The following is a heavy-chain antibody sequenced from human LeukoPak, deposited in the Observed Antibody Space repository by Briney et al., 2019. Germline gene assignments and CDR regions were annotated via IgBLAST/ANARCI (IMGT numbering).Heavy chain of an antibody. Sequence: GASVPVPCKASGYTFTGYYMHWVRQAPPQGLEWMGWINPNSGGTNYAQKFQGRVTMTRDTSISTAYMELSRLRSDDTAVYYCARSSYTSYGSGSYYTDYWGQGTLVTVSS. J-gene: IGHJ4*02. CDR2: INPNSGGT. CDR1: GYTFTGYY. CDR3: ARSSYTSYGSGSYYTDY. D-gene: IGHD3-10*01. V-gene: IGHV1-2*02.